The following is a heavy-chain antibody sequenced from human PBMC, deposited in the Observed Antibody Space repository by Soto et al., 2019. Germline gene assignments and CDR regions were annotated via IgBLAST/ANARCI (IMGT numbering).Heavy chain of an antibody. CDR2: IYYRGST. J-gene: IGHJ4*02. Sequence: QVQLQESGPGLVKPSETLSLTCTVSGGSVSSGSYYWSWIRQPPGQGLEWIGYIYYRGSTNHNPSPKSRVTISVDTSKNQFSLKLSSVAAADTAVDYCAREVVLRGIDYWGQGTLVTVSS. V-gene: IGHV4-61*01. CDR1: GGSVSSGSYY. D-gene: IGHD2-2*01. CDR3: AREVVLRGIDY.